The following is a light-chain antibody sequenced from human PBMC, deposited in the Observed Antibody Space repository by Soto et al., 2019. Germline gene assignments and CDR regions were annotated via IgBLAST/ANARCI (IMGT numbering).Light chain of an antibody. CDR2: DAS. V-gene: IGKV3-11*01. Sequence: EIVMTQSPATLSLSPGERATLSCRASQSFSNYLAWYQQKPGQAPRLLIYDASNRATGIPARFSGSGSGTDFTLTISSLEPEDFAVYFCQQRSHWPPITFGQGTRLEIK. J-gene: IGKJ5*01. CDR3: QQRSHWPPIT. CDR1: QSFSNY.